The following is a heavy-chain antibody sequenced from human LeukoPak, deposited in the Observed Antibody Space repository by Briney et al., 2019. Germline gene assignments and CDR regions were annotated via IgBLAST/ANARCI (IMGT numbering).Heavy chain of an antibody. CDR2: ISGSGDST. D-gene: IGHD5-12*01. J-gene: IGHJ4*02. CDR3: AKGSGYDSDLNFDY. V-gene: IGHV3-23*01. CDR1: GVTFSSYA. Sequence: GGSLRLSCAASGVTFSSYAMSWVRQAPGKGLEWVSAISGSGDSTYYADSVKGRFTISRDNSKNTLYLQMNSLRAEDTAVYYCAKGSGYDSDLNFDYWGQGTLVTVSS.